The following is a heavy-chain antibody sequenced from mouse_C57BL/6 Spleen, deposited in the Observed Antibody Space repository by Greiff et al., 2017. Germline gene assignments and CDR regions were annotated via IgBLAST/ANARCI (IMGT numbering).Heavy chain of an antibody. V-gene: IGHV5-17*01. J-gene: IGHJ4*01. D-gene: IGHD4-1*01. Sequence: EVMLVESGGGLVKPGGSLKLSCAASGFTFSDYGMHWVRQAPEKGLEWVAYISSGSSTIYYADTVKGRFTISRDNAKNTLFLQMTSLRSEDTAMYYCARGLGRRAMDYWGQGTSVTVSS. CDR1: GFTFSDYG. CDR3: ARGLGRRAMDY. CDR2: ISSGSSTI.